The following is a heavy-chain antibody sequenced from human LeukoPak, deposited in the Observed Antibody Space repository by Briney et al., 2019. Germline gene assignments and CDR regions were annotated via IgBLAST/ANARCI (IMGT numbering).Heavy chain of an antibody. J-gene: IGHJ6*02. CDR3: ARAFMITFGGVIVSTPSGLDV. V-gene: IGHV4-34*01. CDR1: GGSFSGYY. D-gene: IGHD3-16*02. CDR2: INHSGST. Sequence: SETLSLTCAVYGGSFSGYYWSWIRQPPGKGLEWIGEINHSGSTNYNPSLKSRVTISVDTSKNQFSLKLSSVTAADTAVYYCARAFMITFGGVIVSTPSGLDVWGQGTTVTVSS.